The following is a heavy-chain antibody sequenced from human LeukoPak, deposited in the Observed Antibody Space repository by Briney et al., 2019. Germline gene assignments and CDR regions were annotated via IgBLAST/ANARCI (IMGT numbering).Heavy chain of an antibody. CDR1: GYTFTSYY. CDR2: INPSGGST. CDR3: ARSTYSSSWLGFYYYYMDV. Sequence: ASVKVSCKASGYTFTSYYMHWVRQAPGQGLEWMGIINPSGGSTSYAQKFQGRVTMTRDMSTSTVYMELSSLRSEDTAVYYCARSTYSSSWLGFYYYYMDVWGKGTTVTVSS. J-gene: IGHJ6*03. D-gene: IGHD6-13*01. V-gene: IGHV1-46*01.